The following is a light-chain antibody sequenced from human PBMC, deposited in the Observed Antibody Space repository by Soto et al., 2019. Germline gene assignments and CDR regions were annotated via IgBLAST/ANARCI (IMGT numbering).Light chain of an antibody. V-gene: IGLV2-14*01. CDR2: DVS. J-gene: IGLJ1*01. CDR3: CSYAGSTNLYV. Sequence: QSVLTQPASVSGSPGQSITISCTGTSSDVGGYNYVSWYQQHPGKAPKLMIYDVSNRPSGVSDRFSGSKSGNTASLAISGLQPEDEADYYCCSYAGSTNLYVFGSGTKVTVL. CDR1: SSDVGGYNY.